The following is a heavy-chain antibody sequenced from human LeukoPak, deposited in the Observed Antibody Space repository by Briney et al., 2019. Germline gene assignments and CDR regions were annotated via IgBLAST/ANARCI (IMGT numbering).Heavy chain of an antibody. CDR1: GGSISSYY. J-gene: IGHJ4*02. V-gene: IGHV4-4*07. CDR3: ARENSGSYREFDY. D-gene: IGHD1-26*01. CDR2: IYTSGST. Sequence: SETLSLTCTVSGGSISSYYWSWIRRPAGKGLEWIGRIYTSGSTNYNASLKSRVSMSVDTSKNQSSLKLSSVTAADTAVFYCARENSGSYREFDYWGQGTLVTVSS.